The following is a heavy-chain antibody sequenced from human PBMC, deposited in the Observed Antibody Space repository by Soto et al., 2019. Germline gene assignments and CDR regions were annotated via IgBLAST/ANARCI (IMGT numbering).Heavy chain of an antibody. CDR2: VIPVFNTS. CDR3: ARGDEMTAVTSFEY. CDR1: GGAFGRYS. Sequence: QVQLEQSGPEVKRPGTSVKVSCKASGGAFGRYSVSWVRQAPGQGLEWIGGVIPVFNTSNYSLKFQGRVAISADESTSTVFMELRSLRSEDTALYYCARGDEMTAVTSFEYWGQGTLVTVSS. V-gene: IGHV1-69*01. J-gene: IGHJ4*02. D-gene: IGHD4-17*01.